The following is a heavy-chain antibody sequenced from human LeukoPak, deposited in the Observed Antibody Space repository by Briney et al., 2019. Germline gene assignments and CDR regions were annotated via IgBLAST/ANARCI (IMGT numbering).Heavy chain of an antibody. Sequence: QPGGSLRLSCAASGFTFISYWMSWVRQAPGKGLEWIGRSRNKPNSYTTEYAASVKDRFTISRDDSKNSLYLQMNSLKTEDTAVYYCAKSRVGNILEIWGQGTMVTVSS. D-gene: IGHD1-26*01. CDR3: AKSRVGNILEI. CDR2: SRNKPNSYTT. CDR1: GFTFISYW. V-gene: IGHV3-72*01. J-gene: IGHJ3*02.